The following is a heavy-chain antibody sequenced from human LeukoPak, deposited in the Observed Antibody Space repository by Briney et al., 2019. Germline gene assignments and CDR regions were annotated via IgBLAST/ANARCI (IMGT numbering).Heavy chain of an antibody. CDR3: ARDRGIAAAGSIWFDP. CDR1: GFTFSSYS. Sequence: GGSLRLSCAASGFTFSSYSMNWVRQAPGKGLEWVSSISSSSSYIYYADSVKGRFTISRGNAKNSLYLQMNSLRAEDTAVYYCARDRGIAAAGSIWFDPWGQGTLVTVSS. J-gene: IGHJ5*02. V-gene: IGHV3-21*01. CDR2: ISSSSSYI. D-gene: IGHD6-13*01.